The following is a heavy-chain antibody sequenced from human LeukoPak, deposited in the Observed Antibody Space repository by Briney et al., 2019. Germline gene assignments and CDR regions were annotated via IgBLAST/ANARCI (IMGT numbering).Heavy chain of an antibody. CDR1: GYTFTGYY. CDR3: ARVGESPDCSSTSCYPDY. CDR2: INPNSGGT. J-gene: IGHJ4*02. Sequence: ASVKVSCKASGYTFTGYYMHWVRQAPGQGLEWMGWINPNSGGTNYAQKFQGRVTMTRDTSISTAYMELSRLRSDDTAVYYCARVGESPDCSSTSCYPDYWGQGTLVTVSS. V-gene: IGHV1-2*02. D-gene: IGHD2-2*01.